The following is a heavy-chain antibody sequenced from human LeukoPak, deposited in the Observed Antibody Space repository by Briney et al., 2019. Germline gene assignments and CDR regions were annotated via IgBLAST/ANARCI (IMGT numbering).Heavy chain of an antibody. CDR3: ARAPGMEAFDI. J-gene: IGHJ3*02. CDR2: IYHSGST. V-gene: IGHV4-30-2*01. Sequence: SETLSLTCTISGDSITSGDYYWSWIRQPPGKGLEWIGYIYHSGSTYYNPSLKSRVTISVDRSKNQFSLKLSSVTAADTAVYYCARAPGMEAFDIWGQGTMVTVSS. CDR1: GDSITSGDYY. D-gene: IGHD1-1*01.